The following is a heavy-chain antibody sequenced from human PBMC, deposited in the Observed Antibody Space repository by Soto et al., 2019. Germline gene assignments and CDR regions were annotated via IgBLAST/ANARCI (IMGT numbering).Heavy chain of an antibody. CDR2: ISFDGINK. V-gene: IGHV3-30-3*01. CDR3: ARDDDYGDYDYYGMDF. Sequence: QVQPVESGGGVVQPERSLRLSCAASGFTFSSYAVHWVRQAPGKGLEWVAVISFDGINKHYADSVKGRFTISRDNSKNTLYLQMNILRVEDTALYYCARDDDYGDYDYYGMDFWGQGTAVIVSS. D-gene: IGHD4-17*01. J-gene: IGHJ6*02. CDR1: GFTFSSYA.